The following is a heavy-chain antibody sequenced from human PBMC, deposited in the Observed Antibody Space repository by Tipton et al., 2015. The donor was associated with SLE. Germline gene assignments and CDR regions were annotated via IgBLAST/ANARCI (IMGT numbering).Heavy chain of an antibody. V-gene: IGHV4-59*01. J-gene: IGHJ2*01. CDR1: GGSISSYY. CDR3: ASADWDIRYFDL. D-gene: IGHD1-26*01. Sequence: TLSLTCTVSGGSISSYYWSWIRQPPGKGLEWIGYIYYSGSTNYNPSLKSRVTIAVDTSKNQFSLKLSSVTAADTAVYYCASADWDIRYFDLWGRGTLVSVSS. CDR2: IYYSGST.